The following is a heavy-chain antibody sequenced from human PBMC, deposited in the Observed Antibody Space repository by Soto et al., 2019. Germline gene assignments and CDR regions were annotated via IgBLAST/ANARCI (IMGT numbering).Heavy chain of an antibody. D-gene: IGHD3-22*01. J-gene: IGHJ6*02. CDR3: AKDYYDSSGYVHYYGMDV. V-gene: IGHV3-7*03. Sequence: PGGSLRLSCTASGLMFTSHWMTWVRQAPEKGLEWVANIKEDGSEKYYVDSVKSRFTISRDNAKNSLYLQMNSLRAEDTAVYYCAKDYYDSSGYVHYYGMDVWGQGTTVTVSS. CDR1: GLMFTSHW. CDR2: IKEDGSEK.